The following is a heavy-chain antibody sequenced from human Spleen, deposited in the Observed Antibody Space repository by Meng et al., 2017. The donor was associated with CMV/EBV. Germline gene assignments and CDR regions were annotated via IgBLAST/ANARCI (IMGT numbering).Heavy chain of an antibody. Sequence: GSLRLSCSVSGDSFTDYYWNWVRQSPGKGLEWIGEVVHSGSAIYHPSLQSRISVSVDTSKSQFSLKLRSMTAADTGVYYCARGRRLFEVPPGGFDIWGLGTMVTVSS. CDR2: VVHSGSA. D-gene: IGHD3-3*01. J-gene: IGHJ3*02. CDR3: ARGRRLFEVPPGGFDI. CDR1: GDSFTDYY. V-gene: IGHV4-34*01.